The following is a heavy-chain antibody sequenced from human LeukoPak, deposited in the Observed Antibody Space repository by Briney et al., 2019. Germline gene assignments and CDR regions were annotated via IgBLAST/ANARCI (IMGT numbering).Heavy chain of an antibody. J-gene: IGHJ3*02. CDR1: GYTLTELS. V-gene: IGHV1-24*01. CDR3: ATSRVVVVPAAIPLVGAFDI. CDR2: FDPEDGET. Sequence: ASVKVSCKVSGYTLTELSMHWVRQAPGKGLEWMGGFDPEDGETIYAQKFQGRVTMTEDTSTDTAYMELSSLRSEDTAVYYCATSRVVVVPAAIPLVGAFDIWGQGTMVTVSS. D-gene: IGHD2-2*01.